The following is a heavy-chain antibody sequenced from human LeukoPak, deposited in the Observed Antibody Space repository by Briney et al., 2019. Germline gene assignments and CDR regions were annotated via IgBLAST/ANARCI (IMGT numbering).Heavy chain of an antibody. J-gene: IGHJ4*02. CDR3: ARVGYSGYDFDY. V-gene: IGHV4-59*01. CDR2: IYYSGST. CDR1: GGSISSYY. D-gene: IGHD5-12*01. Sequence: SETLSLTCTVSGGSISSYYWSWIRQPPGKGLEWIGYIYYSGSTNYNPSLKSRVTISVDTSKNQFSLKLSSVTAADTAVYYCARVGYSGYDFDYWGQGTLVTVSS.